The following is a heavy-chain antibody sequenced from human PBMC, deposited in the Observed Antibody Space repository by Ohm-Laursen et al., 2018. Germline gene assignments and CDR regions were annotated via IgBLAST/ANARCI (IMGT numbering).Heavy chain of an antibody. Sequence: SLRLSCAASGFAFNGYEMNWVRQAPGKGLEWISYISNSGSTSYYADSVKGRFTISRDNAKNSLSLQMNSLRVEDTAVYYCARVYYDDTGYYYYGMDVWGQGTTVTVSS. D-gene: IGHD3-22*01. CDR3: ARVYYDDTGYYYYGMDV. J-gene: IGHJ6*02. CDR2: ISNSGSTS. CDR1: GFAFNGYE. V-gene: IGHV3-48*03.